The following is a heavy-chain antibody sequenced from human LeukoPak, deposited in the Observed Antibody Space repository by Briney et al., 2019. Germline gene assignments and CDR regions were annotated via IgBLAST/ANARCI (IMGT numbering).Heavy chain of an antibody. V-gene: IGHV3-66*01. D-gene: IGHD2-8*02. J-gene: IGHJ4*02. CDR3: ARTLVRYYCDY. Sequence: GGSLRLSCAASGFTVSSNYMSWVRQAPGKGLEWVSVIYSGGSTYYADSVKGRFTISRDNSKNTLYLQMNSLRVEDTAVYFCARTLVRYYCDYWGQGTLVTVSS. CDR1: GFTVSSNY. CDR2: IYSGGST.